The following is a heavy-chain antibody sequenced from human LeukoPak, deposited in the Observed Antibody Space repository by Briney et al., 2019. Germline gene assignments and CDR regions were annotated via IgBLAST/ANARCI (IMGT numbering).Heavy chain of an antibody. CDR2: ISYDGSNK. J-gene: IGHJ4*02. CDR1: GFTFSSYG. V-gene: IGHV3-30*18. D-gene: IGHD3-10*01. CDR3: AKSTGRYSPDFDY. Sequence: PGGSLRLSCAASGFTFSSYGMHWVRQAPGKGLEWVTVISYDGSNKYYADSVKGRFTISRDNSKNTLYLQMNSLRAEDTAVYYCAKSTGRYSPDFDYWGQGTLVTVSS.